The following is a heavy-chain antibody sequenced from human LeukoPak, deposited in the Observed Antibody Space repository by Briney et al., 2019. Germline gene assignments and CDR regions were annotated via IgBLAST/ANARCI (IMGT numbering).Heavy chain of an antibody. Sequence: GGSLRLSCTASGFTLGGHDMHWVRQTTGDGLERVAAVSAGHHAFYAGSVKGRFTASREDAKNSLYLQMNSLRAGDTAVYYCVREARGYHYTYLDYWGQGSLVTVSS. CDR3: VREARGYHYTYLDY. J-gene: IGHJ4*02. D-gene: IGHD5-18*01. CDR1: GFTLGGHD. V-gene: IGHV3-13*01. CDR2: VSAGHHA.